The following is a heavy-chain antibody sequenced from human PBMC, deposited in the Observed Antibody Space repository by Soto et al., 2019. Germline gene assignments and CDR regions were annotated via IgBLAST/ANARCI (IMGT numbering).Heavy chain of an antibody. CDR3: TRGGQLFAGNYFDY. J-gene: IGHJ4*02. CDR1: GYTFTSYG. D-gene: IGHD3-10*02. CDR2: ISNYNGDT. V-gene: IGHV1-18*01. Sequence: QVQLVQSGAEVKKPGASAKVSCKASGYTFTSYGISWVRQAPGQGLEWMGWISNYNGDTNYAQKLQGRVTMTTDTSTSTAYMELRSLKSDNTAFYYCTRGGQLFAGNYFDYWGQGTLVTVSS.